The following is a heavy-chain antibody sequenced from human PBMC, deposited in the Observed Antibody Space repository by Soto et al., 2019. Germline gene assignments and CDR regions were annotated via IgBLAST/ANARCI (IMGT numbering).Heavy chain of an antibody. CDR2: TRNKARDYTT. CDR1: GFSFSDHY. D-gene: IGHD1-26*01. J-gene: IGHJ4*02. V-gene: IGHV3-72*01. CDR3: VRVRGAGSYHFDY. Sequence: EVQLVESGGDLVQPGGSLRLSCAASGFSFSDHYMDWVRQAPGKGLEWVGRTRNKARDYTTQYAASVNGRFTISRDDSKNLLYLHMKSLDTDDTAVYYCVRVRGAGSYHFDYWGQGTLVTVSS.